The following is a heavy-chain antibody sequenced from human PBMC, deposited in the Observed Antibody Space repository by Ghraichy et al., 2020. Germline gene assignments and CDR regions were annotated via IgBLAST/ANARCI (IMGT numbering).Heavy chain of an antibody. D-gene: IGHD6-6*01. J-gene: IGHJ4*02. CDR2: TSDRGGST. Sequence: LSLTCAASGFTFSSYAMSWVRQAPGKGLEWVAATSDRGGSTYYADSVKGRFTISRDNSKNTLSLQMNSLRAEDTAVYFCATVATRTLDYWGQGTLVTVSS. CDR1: GFTFSSYA. V-gene: IGHV3-23*01. CDR3: ATVATRTLDY.